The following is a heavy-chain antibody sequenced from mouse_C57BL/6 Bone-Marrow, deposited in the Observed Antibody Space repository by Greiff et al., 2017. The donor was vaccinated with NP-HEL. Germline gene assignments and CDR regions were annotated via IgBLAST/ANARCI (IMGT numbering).Heavy chain of an antibody. CDR3: ARQESSPYYYGSSYWYFDV. D-gene: IGHD1-1*01. CDR2: ISNLAYSI. Sequence: EVQVVESGGGLVQPGGSLKLSCAASGFTFSDYGMAWVRQAPRKGPEWVAFISNLAYSIYYADTVTGRFTISRENAKNTLYLEMSSLRSEDTAMYYCARQESSPYYYGSSYWYFDVWGTGTTVTVSS. CDR1: GFTFSDYG. J-gene: IGHJ1*03. V-gene: IGHV5-15*01.